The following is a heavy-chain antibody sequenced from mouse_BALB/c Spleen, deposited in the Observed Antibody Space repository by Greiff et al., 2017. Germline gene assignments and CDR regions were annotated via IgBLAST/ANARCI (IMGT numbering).Heavy chain of an antibody. Sequence: EVKLVESGGGLVQPGGSRKLSCAASGFTFSSFGMHWVRQAPEKGLEWVAYISSGSSTIYYADTVKGRFTISRDNPKNTLFLQMTSLRSEDTAMYDCARGGRYGYYAMDYWGQGTSVTVSS. CDR3: ARGGRYGYYAMDY. V-gene: IGHV5-17*02. CDR1: GFTFSSFG. CDR2: ISSGSSTI. D-gene: IGHD1-1*02. J-gene: IGHJ4*01.